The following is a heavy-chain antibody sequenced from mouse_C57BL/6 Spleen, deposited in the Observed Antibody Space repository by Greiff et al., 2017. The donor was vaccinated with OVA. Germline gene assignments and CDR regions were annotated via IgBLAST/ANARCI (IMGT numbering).Heavy chain of an antibody. V-gene: IGHV1-15*01. Sequence: QVQLKQSGAELVRPGASVTLSCKASGYTFTDYEMHWVKQTPVHGLEWIGAIDPETGGTAYNQKFKGKAILTADKSSSTAYMELRSLTSEDSAVYYSTRWESTVDYVDTWGQGTTLTVSS. J-gene: IGHJ2*01. CDR3: TRWESTVDYVDT. CDR1: GYTFTDYE. CDR2: IDPETGGT. D-gene: IGHD1-1*01.